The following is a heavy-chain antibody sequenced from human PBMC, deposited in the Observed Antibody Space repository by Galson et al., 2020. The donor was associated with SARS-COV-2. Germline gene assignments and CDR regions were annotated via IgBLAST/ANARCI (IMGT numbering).Heavy chain of an antibody. D-gene: IGHD3-9*01. J-gene: IGHJ6*03. CDR1: GGSFSGYY. V-gene: IGHV4-34*01. CDR3: ARGSSLRYFDWLSSYYMDV. Sequence: SETLSLTCAVYGGSFSGYYWSWIRQPPGKGLEWIGEINHSGSTNYNPSLKSRVTISVDTSKNQFSLELSSVTAADTAVYYCARGSSLRYFDWLSSYYMDVWGKGTTVTVSS. CDR2: INHSGST.